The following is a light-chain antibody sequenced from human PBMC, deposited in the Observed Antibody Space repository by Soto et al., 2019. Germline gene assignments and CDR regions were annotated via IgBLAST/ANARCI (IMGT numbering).Light chain of an antibody. J-gene: IGKJ1*01. CDR1: QGSSSY. Sequence: AIRMTQSPSSLSASTGDRVTITCRASQGSSSYLAWYQQKPGKAPKLLIYAASTLQSGVPSRFSGSGSGTDFTLTISCLQSEDFATYYCQQYYSYPWTFAQGTKVEIK. CDR2: AAS. CDR3: QQYYSYPWT. V-gene: IGKV1-8*01.